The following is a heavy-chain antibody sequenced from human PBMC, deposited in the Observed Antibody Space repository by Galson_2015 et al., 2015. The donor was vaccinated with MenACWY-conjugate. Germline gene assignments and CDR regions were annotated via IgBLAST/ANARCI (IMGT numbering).Heavy chain of an antibody. V-gene: IGHV3-72*01. D-gene: IGHD5-18*01. Sequence: SLRLSCAASGFTFSTYWMHWVRQAPGKGLEWVGRIRNKLYSYTTEYAASLKGRLTISRDDSKNSSHLQLNALKTEDTAVYFCARGGRRDNSGYTYAFAYWGQGTLVTVSS. CDR1: GFTFSTYW. CDR2: IRNKLYSYTT. CDR3: ARGGRRDNSGYTYAFAY. J-gene: IGHJ4*02.